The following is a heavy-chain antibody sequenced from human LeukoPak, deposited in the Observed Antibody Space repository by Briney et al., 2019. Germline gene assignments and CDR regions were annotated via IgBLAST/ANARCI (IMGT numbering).Heavy chain of an antibody. V-gene: IGHV3-48*01. CDR1: GFTFSS. CDR3: ARSMMTTVISFDY. Sequence: GGSLRLSCAASGFTFSSMNWVRQAPGKGLEWVSYISSSSSTIYYADSVKGRFTISRDNAKNSLYLQMNSLRAEDTAVYYCARSMMTTVISFDYWGQRTLVTVSS. J-gene: IGHJ4*02. CDR2: ISSSSSTI. D-gene: IGHD4-17*01.